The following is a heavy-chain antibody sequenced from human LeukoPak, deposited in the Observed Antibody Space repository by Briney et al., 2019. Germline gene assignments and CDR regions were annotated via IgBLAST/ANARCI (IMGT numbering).Heavy chain of an antibody. CDR2: IFYSGST. J-gene: IGHJ4*02. CDR1: SGSISSSSYY. CDR3: ARVGYNSGWYFDY. D-gene: IGHD6-19*01. Sequence: SETLSLTCTVSSGSISSSSYYWGWIRQPPGKGLGWIGSIFYSGSTYYNSSLKSRVTISVDTSKNQFSLKLSSVTAADTAVYYCARVGYNSGWYFDYWGQGTLVTVSS. V-gene: IGHV4-39*01.